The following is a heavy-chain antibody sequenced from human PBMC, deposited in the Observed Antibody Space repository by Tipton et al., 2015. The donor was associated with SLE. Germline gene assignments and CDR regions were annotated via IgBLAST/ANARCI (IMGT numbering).Heavy chain of an antibody. Sequence: LRLSCTVSGGAISTFYWSWIRQSAGKGLEWIGSIYYSGSTYYNPSLKSRVTISVDTSKNQFSLKLSSVTAADTAVYYCARHGNQDYWGQGTLVTVSS. J-gene: IGHJ4*02. CDR1: GGAISTFY. CDR3: ARHGNQDY. V-gene: IGHV4-59*05. D-gene: IGHD4-23*01. CDR2: IYYSGST.